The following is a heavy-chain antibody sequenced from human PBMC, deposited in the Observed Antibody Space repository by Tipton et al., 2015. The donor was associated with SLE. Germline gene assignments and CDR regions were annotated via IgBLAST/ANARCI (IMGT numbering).Heavy chain of an antibody. CDR3: ARGDANPFLFDY. CDR2: FFYGGTP. V-gene: IGHV4-59*01. CDR1: AGSIGSYY. Sequence: TLTLTCTVSAGSIGSYYWSWIRQPPGKGLEWIGHFFYGGTPDCTPSLKSRVRMSVDRSKNQFSLKLTSVTAADTAVYFCARGDANPFLFDYWGQGALVTVSS. D-gene: IGHD2-8*01. J-gene: IGHJ4*02.